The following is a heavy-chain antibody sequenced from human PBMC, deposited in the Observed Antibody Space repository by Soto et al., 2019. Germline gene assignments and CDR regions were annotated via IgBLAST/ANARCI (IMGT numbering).Heavy chain of an antibody. CDR2: ISGSGGLT. V-gene: IGHV3-23*01. Sequence: GGSLRLSCAASGFIFSNYAISWVRQAPGKGLEWVSTISGSGGLTYYADSVKGRFTISRDNSKNTLYLQMNSLRAEDTAVYYCAKGSTYSFWSGYYLYYFDYWGQGTLVTVSS. CDR3: AKGSTYSFWSGYYLYYFDY. CDR1: GFIFSNYA. D-gene: IGHD3-3*01. J-gene: IGHJ4*02.